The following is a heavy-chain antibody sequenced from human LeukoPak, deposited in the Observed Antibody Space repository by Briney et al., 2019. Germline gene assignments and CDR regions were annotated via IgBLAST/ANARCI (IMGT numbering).Heavy chain of an antibody. CDR2: IIPIFGTA. Sequence: SVKVSCKASGGTFSSYAISWVRQAPGQGLEWMGGIIPIFGTANYAQKFQGRVTITADESTSTAYMELSSLRSEDTAVYYCATGIVVVPAAILMDVWGKGTTVTVSS. CDR3: ATGIVVVPAAILMDV. CDR1: GGTFSSYA. V-gene: IGHV1-69*13. D-gene: IGHD2-2*02. J-gene: IGHJ6*04.